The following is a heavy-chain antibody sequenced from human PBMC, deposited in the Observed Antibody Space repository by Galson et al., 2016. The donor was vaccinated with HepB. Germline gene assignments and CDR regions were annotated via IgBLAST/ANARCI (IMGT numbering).Heavy chain of an antibody. D-gene: IGHD2/OR15-2a*01. CDR1: GASLTTYY. Sequence: SETLSLTCNISGASLTTYYWSWLRQTPGKGLECIGYIYSSGSTYYDPSLKSRVTISIDTSKAQFSLRLNSVTAADPAVYYCATAPRVLSRGGYFDHWGQGALVTVSS. J-gene: IGHJ4*02. CDR3: ATAPRVLSRGGYFDH. CDR2: IYSSGST. V-gene: IGHV4-59*01.